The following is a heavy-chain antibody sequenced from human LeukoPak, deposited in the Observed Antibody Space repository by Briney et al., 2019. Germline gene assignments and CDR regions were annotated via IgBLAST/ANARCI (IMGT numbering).Heavy chain of an antibody. CDR1: GGSISSGGYS. V-gene: IGHV4-30-2*01. J-gene: IGHJ4*02. CDR2: IYHSGST. CDR3: ASRYSSSWYYFDY. Sequence: SETLSLTCVVSGGSISSGGYSWSWIRQPPGKGLEWIGLIYHSGSTYYNPSLNSRVTISVDTSKNQFSLKLTSVTAADTAVYYCASRYSSSWYYFDYWGQGSLVTVSS. D-gene: IGHD6-13*01.